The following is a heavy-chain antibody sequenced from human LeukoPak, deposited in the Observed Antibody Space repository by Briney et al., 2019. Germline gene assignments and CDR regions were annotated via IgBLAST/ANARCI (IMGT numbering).Heavy chain of an antibody. CDR2: IYPTGST. D-gene: IGHD3-10*01. Sequence: TLSLTCTVSGGSITSGSYYWSWIRQPAGKGLEWIGRIYPTGSTSYNPSLKSRVTISADTSKSQFSLKLSSVTAADTAVYYCARAVGSSESNWFDPWGQGTLATVSS. J-gene: IGHJ5*02. CDR3: ARAVGSSESNWFDP. CDR1: GGSITSGSYY. V-gene: IGHV4-61*02.